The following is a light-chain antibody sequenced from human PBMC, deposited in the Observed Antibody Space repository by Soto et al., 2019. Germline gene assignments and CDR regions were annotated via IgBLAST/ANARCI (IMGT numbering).Light chain of an antibody. CDR1: QSVSSN. V-gene: IGKV3-15*01. J-gene: IGKJ4*01. Sequence: EIVMTQSPATLSVFPGERATLSCRASQSVSSNLAWYQQKPGQSPSLLIYGASTRATGIPARFSGSGSGTEFTLTISSLQSEDFALYFCQQYNNWPPLTFGGGTKVDIK. CDR2: GAS. CDR3: QQYNNWPPLT.